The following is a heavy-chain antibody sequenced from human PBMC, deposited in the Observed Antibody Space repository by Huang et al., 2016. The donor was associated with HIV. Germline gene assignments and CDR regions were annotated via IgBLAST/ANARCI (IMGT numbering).Heavy chain of an antibody. CDR1: GFAFSSYG. Sequence: EVELVESGGGLVKPGGSLRLSCAASGFAFSSYGRNGVRQAPGKGFEWVTFSGSESRYIYYADSVKGRVTITRENAKSSIYLQLDSLRAEDTAVYYCAYQQWLVGGLNHWGQGTLVVVSS. J-gene: IGHJ5*02. D-gene: IGHD6-19*01. V-gene: IGHV3-21*02. CDR2: SGSESRYI. CDR3: AYQQWLVGGLNH.